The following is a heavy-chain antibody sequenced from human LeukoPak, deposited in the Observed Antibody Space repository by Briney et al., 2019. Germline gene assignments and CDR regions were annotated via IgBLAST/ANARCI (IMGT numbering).Heavy chain of an antibody. CDR3: AKGSEKDYYYYGMDV. CDR1: GFTFSSYG. J-gene: IGHJ6*04. V-gene: IGHV3-7*03. CDR2: IKQDGSEK. Sequence: PGGSLRLSCAASGFTFSSYGMSWVRQAPGKGLEWVANIKQDGSEKYYVDSVKGRFTISRDNAKNSLYLQMNSLRADDTAVYYCAKGSEKDYYYYGMDVWGKGTTVTVSS.